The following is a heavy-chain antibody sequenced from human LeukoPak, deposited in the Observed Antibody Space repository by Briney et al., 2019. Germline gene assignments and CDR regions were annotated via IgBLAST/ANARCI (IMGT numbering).Heavy chain of an antibody. Sequence: GGSLRLSCLGSGFTFSNAWMSWVRQAPGKGLEWVARVKSKANGGTIDYAAPVKGRFTISRDDSKNTLYLQMNSLKTEDTAVYYCLSELRYSSSWYVDYWGQGTLVTVSS. CDR2: VKSKANGGTI. J-gene: IGHJ4*02. V-gene: IGHV3-15*01. D-gene: IGHD6-13*01. CDR1: GFTFSNAW. CDR3: LSELRYSSSWYVDY.